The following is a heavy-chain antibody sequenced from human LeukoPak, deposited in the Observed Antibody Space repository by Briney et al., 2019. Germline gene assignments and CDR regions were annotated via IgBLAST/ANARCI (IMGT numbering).Heavy chain of an antibody. J-gene: IGHJ6*02. D-gene: IGHD3-16*01. CDR2: ISGGGVTT. Sequence: GGSLRLSCVGSGFTSIAYALTWARQVPGKGLEWVSGISGGGVTTYYADSVKGRFTISRDNSKNTLYLQMNSLRADDTAIYYCARNQQLGGHSYYYYGMDVWGQGTTVTVSS. CDR1: GFTSIAYA. CDR3: ARNQQLGGHSYYYYGMDV. V-gene: IGHV3-23*01.